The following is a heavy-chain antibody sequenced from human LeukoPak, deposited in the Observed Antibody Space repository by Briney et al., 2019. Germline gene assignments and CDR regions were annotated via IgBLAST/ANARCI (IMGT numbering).Heavy chain of an antibody. CDR2: ISASGGTT. Sequence: GGSLRLSCAASGFTFNNYAMSWGRQAPGKGLEWVSAISASGGTTYYADSVKGRFTISRDNSENTLFLQMNSLRAEDTAVYYCAKEPREYCSSTSCPNWFDSWGQGTLVTVSS. V-gene: IGHV3-23*01. CDR3: AKEPREYCSSTSCPNWFDS. J-gene: IGHJ5*01. D-gene: IGHD2-2*01. CDR1: GFTFNNYA.